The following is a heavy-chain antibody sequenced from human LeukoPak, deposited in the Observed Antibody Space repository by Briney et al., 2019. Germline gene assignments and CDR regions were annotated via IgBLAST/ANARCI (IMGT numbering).Heavy chain of an antibody. CDR1: GFTFSIYD. D-gene: IGHD3-10*01. J-gene: IGHJ6*02. Sequence: GGSLRLSCAASGFTFSIYDMHWVRQAAGKGLEWVSAIAPSGDTYYSGSVKGRFTISRENGKTSLSLRMNNLRAGDTAVYYCARAYASGSNLGKSGHYYYGMDVWGQGTTVTVSS. CDR3: ARAYASGSNLGKSGHYYYGMDV. V-gene: IGHV3-13*01. CDR2: IAPSGDT.